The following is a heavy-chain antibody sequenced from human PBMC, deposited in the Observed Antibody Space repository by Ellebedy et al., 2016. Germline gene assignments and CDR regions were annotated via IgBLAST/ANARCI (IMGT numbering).Heavy chain of an antibody. CDR1: GYTFNHYG. Sequence: ASVKVSXKASGYTFNHYGFSWVRQAPGQGLEWMGWISAYDGNTKYAQKLQGRVTMTTDTSTSTAYMELRSLRSDDTAVYYCARGGRTTGTTRSLEYWGQGTLVTVSS. J-gene: IGHJ4*02. CDR2: ISAYDGNT. D-gene: IGHD1-1*01. CDR3: ARGGRTTGTTRSLEY. V-gene: IGHV1-18*01.